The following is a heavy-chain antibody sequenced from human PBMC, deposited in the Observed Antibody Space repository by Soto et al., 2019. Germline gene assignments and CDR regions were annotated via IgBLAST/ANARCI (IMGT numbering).Heavy chain of an antibody. J-gene: IGHJ6*02. CDR2: IYYSGST. D-gene: IGHD4-17*01. CDR3: ATNGDSDYYYGMDV. CDR1: GGSISSYY. Sequence: PSETLSLTCPVSGGSISSYYWSWIRQPPGKGLEWIGYIYYSGSTNYNPSLKSRVTISVDTSKNQLSLKLSSVTAADTAVYYCATNGDSDYYYGMDVWGQGTTVTVSS. V-gene: IGHV4-59*08.